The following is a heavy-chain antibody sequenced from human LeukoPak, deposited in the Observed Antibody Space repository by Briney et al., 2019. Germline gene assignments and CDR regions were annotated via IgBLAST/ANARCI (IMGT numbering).Heavy chain of an antibody. J-gene: IGHJ5*02. D-gene: IGHD3-22*01. CDR2: IYYSGNS. CDR1: SGSISSGSYY. CDR3: ARDSSGYYGSFEP. V-gene: IGHV4-39*07. Sequence: PSETLSLTCTVSSGSISSGSYYWGWIRQPPGKGLEWIGNIYYSGNSLYSPSLMSRVTISVDTSKNQFSLRLSSVTAADTAVYYCARDSSGYYGSFEPWGRGAQVTVSS.